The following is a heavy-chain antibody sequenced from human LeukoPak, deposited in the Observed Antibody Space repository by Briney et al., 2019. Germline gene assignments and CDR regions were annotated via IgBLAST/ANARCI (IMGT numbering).Heavy chain of an antibody. CDR1: GGSISSGSYY. CDR3: ARDVPTFGGVIPFTNWFDP. CDR2: IYTSGST. D-gene: IGHD3-16*02. V-gene: IGHV4-61*02. J-gene: IGHJ5*02. Sequence: SETLSLTCTVSGGSISSGSYYWSWIRQPAGKGLEWIGRIYTSGSTNYNPSLKSRVTISVDTSKNQFSLKLSSVTAADTAVYYCARDVPTFGGVIPFTNWFDPWGQGTLVTVSS.